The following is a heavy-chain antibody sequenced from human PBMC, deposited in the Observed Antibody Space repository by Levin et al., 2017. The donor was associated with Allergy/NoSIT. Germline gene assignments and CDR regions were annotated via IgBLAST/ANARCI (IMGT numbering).Heavy chain of an antibody. D-gene: IGHD1-14*01. Sequence: PGGSLRLSCAASGFTFSNAWMSWVRQAPGKGLEWVGRIKSKTDGGTTDYAAPVKGRFTISRDDSKNTLYLQMNSLKTEDTAVYYCTTASAQTVSSDPLTTFDIWGQGTMVTVSS. J-gene: IGHJ3*02. V-gene: IGHV3-15*01. CDR2: IKSKTDGGTT. CDR3: TTASAQTVSSDPLTTFDI. CDR1: GFTFSNAW.